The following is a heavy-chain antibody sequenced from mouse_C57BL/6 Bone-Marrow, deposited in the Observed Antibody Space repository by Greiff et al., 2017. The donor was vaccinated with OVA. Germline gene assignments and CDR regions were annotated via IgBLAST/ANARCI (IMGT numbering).Heavy chain of an antibody. V-gene: IGHV1-76*01. CDR3: ARGQLRLAWFAY. Sequence: QVQLQQSGAELVRPGASVKLSCKASGYTFTDYYINWVKQRPGQGLEWIARIYPGSGNTYYNEKFKGKATLTAEKSSSTAYMQLSSLTSEDSAVYFCARGQLRLAWFAYWGQGTLVTVSA. CDR2: IYPGSGNT. J-gene: IGHJ3*01. CDR1: GYTFTDYY. D-gene: IGHD3-2*02.